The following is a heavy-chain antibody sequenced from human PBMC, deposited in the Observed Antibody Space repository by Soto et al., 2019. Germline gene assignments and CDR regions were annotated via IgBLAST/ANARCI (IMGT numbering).Heavy chain of an antibody. Sequence: SETLSLTCTVSGGSFSRSSYYGGWIRQPPGKGLEWIGSMYYSGSTFYNPSLKSRVTLSVDTSKTQFSLKLSSVTAADTAVYYCARQGDKGRAFDIWGQGTMVTVSS. CDR2: MYYSGST. D-gene: IGHD1-26*01. CDR1: GGSFSRSSYY. V-gene: IGHV4-39*01. J-gene: IGHJ3*02. CDR3: ARQGDKGRAFDI.